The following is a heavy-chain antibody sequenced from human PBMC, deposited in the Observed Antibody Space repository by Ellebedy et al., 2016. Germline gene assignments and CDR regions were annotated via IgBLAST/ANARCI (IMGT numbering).Heavy chain of an antibody. D-gene: IGHD3-9*01. Sequence: SETLSLXCTVSGGSISSSSYYWGWIRQPPGKGLEWIGSFYYSGSTYYNPSLKSRVTISVDTSKNQFSLKLSSVTAADTAVYYCARDRHAKYYDILTGYYNVQVGYYFDYWGQGTLVTVSS. V-gene: IGHV4-39*07. J-gene: IGHJ4*02. CDR3: ARDRHAKYYDILTGYYNVQVGYYFDY. CDR1: GGSISSSSYY. CDR2: FYYSGST.